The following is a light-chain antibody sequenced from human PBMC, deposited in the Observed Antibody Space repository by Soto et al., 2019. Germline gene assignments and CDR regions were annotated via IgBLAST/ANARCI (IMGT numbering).Light chain of an antibody. CDR1: SSDVGGYNH. CDR2: EVT. Sequence: QSALTQPASVSGSPGQSITISCTGTSSDVGGYNHVSWYQQHPGKAPKVIIYEVTNRPSGVSNRFSGSKSGNTASLTISGLQAEDEADYYCNSYTNSGTFWVFGGGTKLTVL. J-gene: IGLJ3*02. CDR3: NSYTNSGTFWV. V-gene: IGLV2-14*01.